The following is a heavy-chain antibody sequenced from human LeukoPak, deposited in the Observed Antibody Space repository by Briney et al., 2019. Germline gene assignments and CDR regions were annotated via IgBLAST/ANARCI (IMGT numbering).Heavy chain of an antibody. Sequence: ASVKVSCKTSGYTFTNCGMHWVRQAPRQSPEWMGWINTGNGNAKSSQKFQDRVTLTRDTSASTAYMELNSLSSEDTAVYYCARVPLDDASRHYYPHWGQGTLVTVSS. CDR3: ARVPLDDASRHYYPH. CDR1: GYTFTNCG. CDR2: INTGNGNA. D-gene: IGHD3-10*01. J-gene: IGHJ1*01. V-gene: IGHV1-3*04.